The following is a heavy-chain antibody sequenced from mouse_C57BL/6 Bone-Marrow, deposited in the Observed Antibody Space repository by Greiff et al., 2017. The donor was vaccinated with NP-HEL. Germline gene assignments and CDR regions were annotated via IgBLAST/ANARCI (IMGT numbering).Heavy chain of an antibody. V-gene: IGHV5-12*01. J-gene: IGHJ1*03. CDR3: ARRYGSSLYWYFDV. CDR1: GFTFSDYY. Sequence: EVKLVESGGGLVQPGGSLKLSCAASGFTFSDYYMYWVRQTPEKRLEWVAHISNGGGSTYYPDTVKGRFTISRDNAKNTLYLQMSRLKSEDTAMYYCARRYGSSLYWYFDVWGTGTTVTVSS. D-gene: IGHD1-1*01. CDR2: ISNGGGST.